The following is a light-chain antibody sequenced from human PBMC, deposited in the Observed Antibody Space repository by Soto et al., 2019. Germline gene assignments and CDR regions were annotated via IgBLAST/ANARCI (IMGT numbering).Light chain of an antibody. Sequence: QSVLTQPPSASGTPGQRVTISCSGSSSNIRSYTVNWYKQVPGTAPKLLIYRSNQRPSGVPDRFSGSKSGTSASLAISGLRSEDEADYHCAAWDDSLSGWVFGGGTKVTVL. V-gene: IGLV1-47*01. CDR1: SSNIRSYT. J-gene: IGLJ3*02. CDR2: RSN. CDR3: AAWDDSLSGWV.